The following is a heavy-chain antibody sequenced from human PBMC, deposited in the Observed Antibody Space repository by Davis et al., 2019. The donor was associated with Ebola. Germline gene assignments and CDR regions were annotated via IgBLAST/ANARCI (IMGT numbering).Heavy chain of an antibody. V-gene: IGHV3-23*01. CDR3: ARDAEAMVTRWFDP. CDR1: GFTFSSYA. D-gene: IGHD5-18*01. J-gene: IGHJ5*02. Sequence: GESLKISCAASGFTFSSYAMSWVRQAPGKGLEWVSAISGSGGSTYYADSVKGRFTISRDNAKNTLYLQMNSLRAEDTAVYYCARDAEAMVTRWFDPWGQGTLVTVSS. CDR2: ISGSGGST.